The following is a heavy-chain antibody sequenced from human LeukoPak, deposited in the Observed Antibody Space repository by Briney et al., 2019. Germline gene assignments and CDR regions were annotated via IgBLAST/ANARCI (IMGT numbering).Heavy chain of an antibody. Sequence: SETLSLTCTISGGSISNRSYHWAWIRQPPGKGLEWIGTIYYSGSTYYNPSLKSRVTISVDTSKNQFSLKLSSVTAADTAVYYCARQPGSGSYDYWGQGTLVTVSS. CDR2: IYYSGST. V-gene: IGHV4-39*01. D-gene: IGHD1-26*01. CDR3: ARQPGSGSYDY. CDR1: GGSISNRSYH. J-gene: IGHJ4*02.